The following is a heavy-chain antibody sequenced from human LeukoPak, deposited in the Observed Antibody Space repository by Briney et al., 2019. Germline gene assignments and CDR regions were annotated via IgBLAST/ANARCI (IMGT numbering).Heavy chain of an antibody. D-gene: IGHD6-19*01. V-gene: IGHV3-30-3*01. CDR3: SKGQWLVEQTFDY. CDR2: ISSNGNNK. J-gene: IGHJ4*02. Sequence: PGGSLRLSCAASGFSFSTFAMHWVRQIPGKGLEWVAVISSNGNNKYNADSVKGRFTISRDNSKNTLFLQMNSLRAEDTAVYYCSKGQWLVEQTFDYWGQGTLVTVSS. CDR1: GFSFSTFA.